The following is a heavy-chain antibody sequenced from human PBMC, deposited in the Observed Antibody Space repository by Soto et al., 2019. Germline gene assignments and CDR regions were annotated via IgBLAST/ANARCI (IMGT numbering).Heavy chain of an antibody. CDR1: GGSISSSY. V-gene: IGHV4-4*07. J-gene: IGHJ6*04. Sequence: SETLSLTCTVSGGSISSSYWSWIRQPAGKGLDWIGRIYTTGSTDYNPSLKSRVTMSVDTSKSQFSLKLSSVTAADTAVYYCARSSQHTALRMTMVRGVDIRAWGMDVWGKGTTVTVSS. D-gene: IGHD3-10*01. CDR2: IYTTGST. CDR3: ARSSQHTALRMTMVRGVDIRAWGMDV.